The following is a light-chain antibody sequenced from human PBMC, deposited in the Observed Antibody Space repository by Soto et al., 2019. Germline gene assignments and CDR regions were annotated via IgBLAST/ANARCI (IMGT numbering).Light chain of an antibody. CDR1: QSVSTNF. Sequence: EIVLTQSPATLSLSPGERATLSCRASQSVSTNFLAWYQQKPGQSPRLLIYGASSRATGIPDRFSGSGSGTDFTLTISRLEPEDSAVYYCQQYGISPPLTFGGGTKVDIK. J-gene: IGKJ4*01. CDR2: GAS. CDR3: QQYGISPPLT. V-gene: IGKV3-20*01.